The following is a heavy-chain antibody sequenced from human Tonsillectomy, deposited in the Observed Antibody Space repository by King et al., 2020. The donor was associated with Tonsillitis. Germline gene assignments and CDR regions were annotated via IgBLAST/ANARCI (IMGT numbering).Heavy chain of an antibody. Sequence: VQLVESGGGVVQPGRSLRLSCAASGFIFSNYGFYWVRQAPGKGLEWVAIISYDGSNKYYADSVKGRFTISRDNSKNTLYLQMNSLRAEDTAVYYCAKEADEAAAGQTFTAYGGQGTLFTVSS. CDR2: ISYDGSNK. J-gene: IGHJ4*02. V-gene: IGHV3-30*18. CDR1: GFIFSNYG. D-gene: IGHD6-13*01. CDR3: AKEADEAAAGQTFTAY.